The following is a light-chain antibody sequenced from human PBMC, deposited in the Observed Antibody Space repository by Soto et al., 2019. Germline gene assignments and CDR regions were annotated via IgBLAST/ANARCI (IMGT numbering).Light chain of an antibody. Sequence: DIQMTQSPSALSASVGDRFTITFRASQSISRWLAWYQQKPGKAPKLLIYDASTLESGVPSRFSGSGSGTDFTLTISRLEPEDFAVYYCQQYGSSGTFGQGTKVDIK. CDR3: QQYGSSGT. V-gene: IGKV1-5*01. J-gene: IGKJ1*01. CDR1: QSISRW. CDR2: DAS.